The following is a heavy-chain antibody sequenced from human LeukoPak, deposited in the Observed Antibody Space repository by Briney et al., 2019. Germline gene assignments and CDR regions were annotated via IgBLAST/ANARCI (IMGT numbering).Heavy chain of an antibody. V-gene: IGHV3-7*02. CDR1: GFTFSSHW. D-gene: IGHD3-22*01. J-gene: IGHJ1*01. Sequence: PGGSLRLSCAASGFTFSSHWMSWVRQAPGKGLEWVANIKQDGSEKYYVDSVKGRFTISRDNSKNTLYLQMNSLRAEDTAVYYCARGDYYDSSGYSQYFQHWGQGTLVTVSS. CDR2: IKQDGSEK. CDR3: ARGDYYDSSGYSQYFQH.